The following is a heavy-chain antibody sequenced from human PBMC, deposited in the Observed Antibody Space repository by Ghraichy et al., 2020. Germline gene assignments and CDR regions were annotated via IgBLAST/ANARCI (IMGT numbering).Heavy chain of an antibody. J-gene: IGHJ6*03. Sequence: SVKVSCKASGGTFSSYTISWVRQAPGQGLEWMGRIIPILGIANYAQKFQGRVTITADKSTSTAYMELSSLRSEDTAVYYCARGALDFDWSNYYYYMDVWVKGTTVTVSS. CDR3: ARGALDFDWSNYYYYMDV. V-gene: IGHV1-69*02. D-gene: IGHD3-9*01. CDR2: IIPILGIA. CDR1: GGTFSSYT.